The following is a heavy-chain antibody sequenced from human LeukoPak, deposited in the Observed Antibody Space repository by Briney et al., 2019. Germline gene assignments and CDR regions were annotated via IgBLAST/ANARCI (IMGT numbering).Heavy chain of an antibody. Sequence: GGSLRLSCVASGFTFNTYSMNWFRQAPGKGLEWISYISSSSATIYYADSVKGRFTISRVNAKNSLYLQMNSLRAEDTAVYYCARGRDLFDSWGQGTLVIVSS. CDR1: GFTFNTYS. CDR3: ARGRDLFDS. V-gene: IGHV3-48*04. J-gene: IGHJ4*02. CDR2: ISSSSATI.